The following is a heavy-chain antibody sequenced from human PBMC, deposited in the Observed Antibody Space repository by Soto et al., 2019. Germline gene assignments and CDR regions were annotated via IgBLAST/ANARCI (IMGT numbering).Heavy chain of an antibody. CDR3: AQGNTGEPATTGPLDF. J-gene: IGHJ4*02. Sequence: QAQVVQSGAEVAKPGSSVKVSCRASEDIFSSSGFSWVRQAPGLGLEWMGGIIPVFGRTEFAQRFRGRVTISADDDKRTVYMELHTLTSDDTAVYYCAQGNTGEPATTGPLDFWGQGTLVTVSS. V-gene: IGHV1-69*01. CDR2: IIPVFGRT. CDR1: EDIFSSSG. D-gene: IGHD1-26*01.